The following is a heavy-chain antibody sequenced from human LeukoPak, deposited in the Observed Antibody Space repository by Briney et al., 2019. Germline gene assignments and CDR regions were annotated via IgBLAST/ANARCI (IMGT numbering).Heavy chain of an antibody. CDR2: ISYDGSNK. V-gene: IGHV3-30-3*01. CDR3: ATVMSGFGMGATIGAFDI. CDR1: GFTFSSYA. D-gene: IGHD1-26*01. Sequence: GRSLRLSCAASGFTFSSYAMHWVRQAPGKGLEWVAVISYDGSNKYYADSVKGRFTISRDNSKNTLYLQMNSLRAEDTAVYYCATVMSGFGMGATIGAFDIWGQGTMVTVSS. J-gene: IGHJ3*02.